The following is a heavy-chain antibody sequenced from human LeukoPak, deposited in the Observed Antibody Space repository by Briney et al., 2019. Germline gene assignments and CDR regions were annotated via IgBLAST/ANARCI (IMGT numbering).Heavy chain of an antibody. D-gene: IGHD3-22*01. CDR2: IYYSGST. Sequence: PSETLSLTCTVSGGSISSYYWSWIRQPPGKGLEWIGYIYYSGSTNYNPSLKSRVTISVDTSKNQFSLKLSSVTAADTAVYYCARTYYYDSSGYYGPLVYFDYWGQGTLVTVSS. J-gene: IGHJ4*02. CDR3: ARTYYYDSSGYYGPLVYFDY. V-gene: IGHV4-59*08. CDR1: GGSISSYY.